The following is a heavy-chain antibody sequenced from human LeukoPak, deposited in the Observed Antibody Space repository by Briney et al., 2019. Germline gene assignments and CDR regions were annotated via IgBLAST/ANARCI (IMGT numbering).Heavy chain of an antibody. CDR3: ARDEVVTAITDY. Sequence: SQTLSLTCTVSGGSISSGGYYWSWIRQHPGKGLEWIGYIYYSGSTYYNPSLKSRVTIPVDTSKNQFSLKLSSVTAADTAVYYCARDEVVTAITDYWGQGTLVTVSS. J-gene: IGHJ4*02. CDR1: GGSISSGGYY. D-gene: IGHD2-21*02. V-gene: IGHV4-31*03. CDR2: IYYSGST.